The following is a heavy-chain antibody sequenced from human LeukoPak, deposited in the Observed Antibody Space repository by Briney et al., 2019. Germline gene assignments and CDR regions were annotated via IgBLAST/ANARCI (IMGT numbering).Heavy chain of an antibody. V-gene: IGHV3-53*01. D-gene: IGHD3-10*01. CDR2: IYSDNT. CDR1: GFTVSSNS. CDR3: ARVGDYGSGFDF. Sequence: GGSLRLSCTVSGFTVSSNSMSWVRQAPGKGLEWVSFIYSDNTHYSDSVKGRFTISGDNAKNTLYLQMNSLRAEDTAVYYCARVGDYGSGFDFWGQGTLVTVSS. J-gene: IGHJ4*02.